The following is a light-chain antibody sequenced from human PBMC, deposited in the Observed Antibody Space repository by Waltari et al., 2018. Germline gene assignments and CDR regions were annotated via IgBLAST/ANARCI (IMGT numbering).Light chain of an antibody. CDR2: GAS. V-gene: IGKV3-15*01. Sequence: EIVMTQSPATLSVSPGERATLSCRASQSVSSNLAWYQQKPGQAPRLLIYGASTRATGIPARFSGGGSGTDFTLTISSLQSEDFAVYYCQQYNNWRALTFGGGTKVEIK. CDR3: QQYNNWRALT. CDR1: QSVSSN. J-gene: IGKJ4*01.